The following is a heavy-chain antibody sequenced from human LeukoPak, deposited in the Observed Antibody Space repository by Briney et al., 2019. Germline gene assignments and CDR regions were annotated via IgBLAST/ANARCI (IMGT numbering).Heavy chain of an antibody. CDR1: GYTFTSYY. CDR2: INPSGGST. CDR3: ARGSVNTYYYYGMDV. D-gene: IGHD4-11*01. V-gene: IGHV1-46*01. Sequence: ASVKVSCKASGYTFTSYYMHWVRQAPGQGLEWMGIINPSGGSTSYAQKFQGRVTMTRDTPTSTVYMELSSLRSEDTAVYYCARGSVNTYYYYGMDVWGQGTTVTVSS. J-gene: IGHJ6*02.